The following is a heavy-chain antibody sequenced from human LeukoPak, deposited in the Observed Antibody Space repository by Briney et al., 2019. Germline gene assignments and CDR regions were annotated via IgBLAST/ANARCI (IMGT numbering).Heavy chain of an antibody. V-gene: IGHV3-21*01. Sequence: GGSLRLSCAASGFTFSSYSMNWVRQAPGKGLEWVSSISSRSSNIYYADSVKGRFTISRDNAKNTLYLQMNSLRVEDTAVYYCAREEEGDAFDIWGQGTMVTVSS. CDR1: GFTFSSYS. CDR3: AREEEGDAFDI. J-gene: IGHJ3*02. CDR2: ISSRSSNI.